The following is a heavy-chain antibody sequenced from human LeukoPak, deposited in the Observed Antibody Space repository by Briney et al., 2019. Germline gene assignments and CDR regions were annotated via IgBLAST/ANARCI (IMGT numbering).Heavy chain of an antibody. CDR3: AKDPRSSYYDSSGYCDY. Sequence: GGSLRLSCAASGFIFSDNGMHWVRQAPGKGLEWVAFIRYDGSNKYYADSVKGRFTISRDNSKNTLYLQMNSLRAEDSAVYYCAKDPRSSYYDSSGYCDYWGQGTLVTVSS. J-gene: IGHJ4*02. D-gene: IGHD3-22*01. V-gene: IGHV3-30*02. CDR2: IRYDGSNK. CDR1: GFIFSDNG.